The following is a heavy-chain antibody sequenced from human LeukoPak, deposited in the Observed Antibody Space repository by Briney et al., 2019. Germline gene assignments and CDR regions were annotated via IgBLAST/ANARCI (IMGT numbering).Heavy chain of an antibody. CDR1: GGSISSGDYY. J-gene: IGHJ3*02. CDR3: ARDPERVRRAFDI. Sequence: SQTLSLTCTVSGGSISSGDYYWSWIRQPPGKGLEWIGYIYYSGSTYYNPSLKSRVTISVDTSKNQFSLKLSSVTAADTAVYYCARDPERVRRAFDIWGQGTMVTVSS. D-gene: IGHD1-1*01. V-gene: IGHV4-30-4*01. CDR2: IYYSGST.